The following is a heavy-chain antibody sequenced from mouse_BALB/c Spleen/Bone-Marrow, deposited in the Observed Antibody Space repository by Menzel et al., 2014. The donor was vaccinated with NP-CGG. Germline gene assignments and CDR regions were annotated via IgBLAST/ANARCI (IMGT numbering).Heavy chain of an antibody. CDR3: ARGGNPFAY. J-gene: IGHJ3*01. Sequence: DVKLVESGGDLVKPGGSLKLSCAASGFTFSSYGMSWVRQTPDKRLEWVATISSGGSYTYYPDSVKGRFTISRDNAKNTLYLQMSSLKSEDTAMYYCARGGNPFAYWGQGTLVTVSA. CDR2: ISSGGSYT. CDR1: GFTFSSYG. D-gene: IGHD1-1*02. V-gene: IGHV5-6*02.